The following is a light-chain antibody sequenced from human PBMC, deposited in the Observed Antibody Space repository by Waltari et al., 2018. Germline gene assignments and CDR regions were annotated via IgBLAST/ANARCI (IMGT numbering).Light chain of an antibody. Sequence: QSALTQPASVSGSPGQSITISCTGTSSDVGASNYVSWYQQHPGETPRLMIYDVTNRPSGVSHRVSGSKSGNTASLTISGLQAEDEADYYCSSDTTSSTLGFGGGTKVTVL. CDR1: SSDVGASNY. CDR3: SSDTTSSTLG. J-gene: IGLJ3*02. CDR2: DVT. V-gene: IGLV2-14*03.